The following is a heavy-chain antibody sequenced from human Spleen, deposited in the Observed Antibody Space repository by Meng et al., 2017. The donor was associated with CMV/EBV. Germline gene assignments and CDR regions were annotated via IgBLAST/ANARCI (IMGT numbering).Heavy chain of an antibody. D-gene: IGHD2-21*01. Sequence: ASVKVSCKASGYTFTSYYMHWVRQAPGQGLEWMGIINPSGGSTSYAQKFRGRVTLTTDTSTSIAYMELRSLRSDDTAVYYCATIAYCGGDCYQVHPLYDHWGQGTLVTVSS. J-gene: IGHJ5*02. CDR1: GYTFTSYY. CDR3: ATIAYCGGDCYQVHPLYDH. V-gene: IGHV1-46*01. CDR2: INPSGGST.